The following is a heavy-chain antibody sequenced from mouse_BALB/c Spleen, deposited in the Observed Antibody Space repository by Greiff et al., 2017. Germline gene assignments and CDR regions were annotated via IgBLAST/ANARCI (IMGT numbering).Heavy chain of an antibody. J-gene: IGHJ2*01. CDR1: GYTFTSYY. V-gene: IGHV1S81*02. CDR2: INPTSGGT. CDR3: TRWSY. Sequence: VHLVESGAELVKPGASVKLSCKASGYTFTSYYLYWVKQRPGQGLEWIGEINPTSGGTNFNEKFKSRATLTVDKSSSTAYMQLSSLTSEDSAVYYCTRWSYWGQGTTLTVSS.